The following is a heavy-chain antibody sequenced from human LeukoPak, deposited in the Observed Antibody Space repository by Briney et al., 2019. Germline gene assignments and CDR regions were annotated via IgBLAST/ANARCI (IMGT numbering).Heavy chain of an antibody. Sequence: QPGGSLRLSCAASGFTFSNYAMSWVRQAPGQGLEWVSGFTGSGVSTYYADSVKGRFSVSRDNTKNTLYMHMNSLRVGDTAVYYCAKGGPRSSFDYWGQGTLVTVSS. CDR2: FTGSGVST. CDR1: GFTFSNYA. CDR3: AKGGPRSSFDY. D-gene: IGHD6-6*01. J-gene: IGHJ4*02. V-gene: IGHV3-23*01.